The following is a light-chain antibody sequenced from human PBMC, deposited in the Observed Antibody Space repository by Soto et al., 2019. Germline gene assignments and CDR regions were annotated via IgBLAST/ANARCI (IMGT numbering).Light chain of an antibody. J-gene: IGKJ5*01. CDR2: DAS. CDR1: QSVSSY. Sequence: EIVLTQSPATLSLSPGERATLSCRASQSVSSYLAWYHQKPGQAPRLLIYDASNRATGIPARFSGSGSGTDFTLTLSSLEPEDFAVYYCQQRSNWPGFGQGTRLEMK. CDR3: QQRSNWPG. V-gene: IGKV3-11*01.